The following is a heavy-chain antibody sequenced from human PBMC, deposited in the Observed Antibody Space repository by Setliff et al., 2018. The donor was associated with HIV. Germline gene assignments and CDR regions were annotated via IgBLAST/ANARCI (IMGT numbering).Heavy chain of an antibody. D-gene: IGHD6-19*01. CDR1: GGSISSHY. Sequence: PSETLSLTCAVSGGSISSHYWSWIRQPPGKGLEWIGYIYYSGSTKYNPSLKSQVTISVDTSKNHFSLKLSSVTAADTAVYYCARDPSSGWSYYFDYWGQGTLVTVSS. V-gene: IGHV4-59*11. CDR2: IYYSGST. J-gene: IGHJ4*02. CDR3: ARDPSSGWSYYFDY.